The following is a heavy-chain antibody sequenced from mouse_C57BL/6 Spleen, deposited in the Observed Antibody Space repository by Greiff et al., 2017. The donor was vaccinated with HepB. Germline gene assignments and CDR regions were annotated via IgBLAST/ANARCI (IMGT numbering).Heavy chain of an antibody. J-gene: IGHJ2*01. Sequence: EVKLMESGGGLVKPGGSLKLSCAASGFTFSDYGMHWVRQAPEKGLEWVAYISSGSSTIYYADTVKGRFTISRDNAKNTLFLQMTSLRSEDTAMYYCARGAYYSNYGVFDYWGQGTTLTVSS. CDR1: GFTFSDYG. D-gene: IGHD2-5*01. CDR3: ARGAYYSNYGVFDY. V-gene: IGHV5-17*01. CDR2: ISSGSSTI.